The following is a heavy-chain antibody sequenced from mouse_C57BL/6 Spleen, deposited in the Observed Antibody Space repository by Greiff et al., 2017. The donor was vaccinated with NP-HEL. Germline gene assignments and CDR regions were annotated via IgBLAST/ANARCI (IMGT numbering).Heavy chain of an antibody. Sequence: EVKLVESGGGLVKPGGSLKLSCAASGFTFSDYGMHWVRQAPEKGLEWVAYISSGSSTSYYADTVKGRFTISRDNAKNTLFLQMTSLRSEDTAMYYCARGGLGGDFDYWGQGTTLTVSS. CDR2: ISSGSSTS. V-gene: IGHV5-17*01. J-gene: IGHJ2*01. D-gene: IGHD4-1*01. CDR3: ARGGLGGDFDY. CDR1: GFTFSDYG.